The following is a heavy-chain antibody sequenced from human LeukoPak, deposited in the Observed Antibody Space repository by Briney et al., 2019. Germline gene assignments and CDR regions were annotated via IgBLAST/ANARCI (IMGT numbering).Heavy chain of an antibody. CDR1: GFTFSSYA. CDR3: AKDPTDFDSSGQTYFDY. J-gene: IGHJ4*02. CDR2: ISTSGGRT. V-gene: IGHV3-23*01. D-gene: IGHD3-22*01. Sequence: GGSLRLSCAASGFTFSSYAMSWVRQAPGKGLEWVSAISTSGGRTFYADSVKGRFTISRDNSKNTLYLQMNSLKAEDTAIYYCAKDPTDFDSSGQTYFDYWGQGTLVTVSS.